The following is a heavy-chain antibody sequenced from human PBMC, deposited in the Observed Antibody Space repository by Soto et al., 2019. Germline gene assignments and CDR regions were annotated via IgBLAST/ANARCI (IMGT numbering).Heavy chain of an antibody. V-gene: IGHV3-23*01. Sequence: EVQLLESGGAPVQSGGSLRLSCVASGFPFENYAMSGVRQAPGKGLEWVSAISGSGGTTYYSDSVKGRFTISRDNSKNKVYLQRNDRRVEDAAEYFCAKDSWAIFGVPAGDSYAMDVWGQGTTVTVSS. CDR1: GFPFENYA. CDR3: AKDSWAIFGVPAGDSYAMDV. CDR2: ISGSGGTT. D-gene: IGHD3-3*01. J-gene: IGHJ6*02.